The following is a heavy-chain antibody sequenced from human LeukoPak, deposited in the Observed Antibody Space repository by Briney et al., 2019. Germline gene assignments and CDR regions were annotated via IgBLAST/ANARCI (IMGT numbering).Heavy chain of an antibody. V-gene: IGHV4-38-2*02. D-gene: IGHD1-26*01. CDR3: ARDLVGILGASDY. CDR1: GYSISSIYS. Sequence: PSETLSLTCTVSGYSISSIYSWGWMRQPPGKGLEWVGSISHSGSTYYNPSLKSRVTISVDTSKNQFSLKLSSVTAADTAVYYCARDLVGILGASDYWGQGTLVTVSS. J-gene: IGHJ4*02. CDR2: ISHSGST.